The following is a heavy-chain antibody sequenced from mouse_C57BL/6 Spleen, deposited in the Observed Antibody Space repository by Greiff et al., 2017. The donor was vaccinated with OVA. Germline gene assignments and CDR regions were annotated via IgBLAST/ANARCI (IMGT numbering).Heavy chain of an antibody. D-gene: IGHD2-13*01. CDR2: INPSNGGT. CDR1: GYTFTSYW. V-gene: IGHV1-53*01. J-gene: IGHJ3*01. Sequence: QVHVKQPGTELVKPGASVKLSCKASGYTFTSYWMHWVKQRPGQGLEWIGNINPSNGGTNYNEKFKSKATLTVDKSSSTAYMQLSSLTSEDSAVYYCARGATMVSKFAYWGQGTLVTVSA. CDR3: ARGATMVSKFAY.